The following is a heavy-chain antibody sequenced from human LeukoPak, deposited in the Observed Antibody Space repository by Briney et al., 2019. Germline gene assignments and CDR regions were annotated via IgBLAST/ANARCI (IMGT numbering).Heavy chain of an antibody. CDR1: GGSFSGYY. Sequence: SETLSLTCAVYGGSFSGYYWSWIRQPPGKGLEWIGEINHSGSTNYNPSLKSRVTISVDTFKNQFSLKLSSVTAADTAVYYCARGRRRITMVRGVPNWFDPWGQGTLVTVSS. CDR2: INHSGST. CDR3: ARGRRRITMVRGVPNWFDP. J-gene: IGHJ5*02. D-gene: IGHD3-10*01. V-gene: IGHV4-34*01.